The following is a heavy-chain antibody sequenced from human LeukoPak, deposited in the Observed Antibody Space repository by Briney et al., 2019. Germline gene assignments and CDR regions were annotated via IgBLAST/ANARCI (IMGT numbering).Heavy chain of an antibody. J-gene: IGHJ3*02. D-gene: IGHD6-19*01. CDR3: ARGPDSSGWHDAFDI. CDR1: GYTFTSYG. CDR2: ISAYNGNT. V-gene: IGHV1-18*01. Sequence: ASAKVSCKASGYTFTSYGISWVRQAPGQGLEWMGWISAYNGNTNYAQKLQGRVTMTTDTSTSTAYMELRSLRSDDTAVYYCARGPDSSGWHDAFDIWGQGTMVTVSS.